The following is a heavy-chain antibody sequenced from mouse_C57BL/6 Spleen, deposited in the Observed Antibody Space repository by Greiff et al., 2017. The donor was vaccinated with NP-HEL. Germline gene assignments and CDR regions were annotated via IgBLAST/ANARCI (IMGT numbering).Heavy chain of an antibody. J-gene: IGHJ4*01. CDR2: INYDGSST. D-gene: IGHD2-3*01. CDR3: ARGGIYDGYYYYAMDY. V-gene: IGHV5-16*01. Sequence: EVKLVESEGGLVQPGSSMKLSCTASGFTFSDYYMAWVRQVPEKGLEWVANINYDGSSTYYLDSLKSRFIISRDNAKNILYLQMSSLKSEDTATYYCARGGIYDGYYYYAMDYWGQGTSVTVSS. CDR1: GFTFSDYY.